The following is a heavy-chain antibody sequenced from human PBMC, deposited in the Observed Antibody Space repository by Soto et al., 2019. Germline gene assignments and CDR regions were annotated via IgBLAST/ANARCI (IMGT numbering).Heavy chain of an antibody. CDR2: ISYSGST. J-gene: IGHJ4*02. D-gene: IGHD6-6*01. CDR1: GGYISDGYY. CDR3: ARARPMFQVDY. V-gene: IGHV4-31*03. Sequence: PSETLSLTCTVSGGYISDGYYWSWIRQHPGKGLEWIGSISYSGSTSYNPSLKSRLTISVDRSKSQFSLNLSSVTAADTAVYYCARARPMFQVDYWGQGTLVTVSS.